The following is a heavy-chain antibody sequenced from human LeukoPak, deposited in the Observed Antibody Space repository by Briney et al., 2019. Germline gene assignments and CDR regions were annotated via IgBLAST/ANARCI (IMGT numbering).Heavy chain of an antibody. CDR3: AKYPGSGWYPDS. CDR1: GFTFDDYA. CDR2: ISWNSGSI. J-gene: IGHJ4*02. V-gene: IGHV3-9*01. D-gene: IGHD6-19*01. Sequence: GRSLRLSCAASGFTFDDYAMHWVRQAPGKGLEWVSGISWNSGSIGYADSVKGRFTISRDNSKSTLYLQMNSLRAEDTAVYYCAKYPGSGWYPDSWGQGTAVTVSS.